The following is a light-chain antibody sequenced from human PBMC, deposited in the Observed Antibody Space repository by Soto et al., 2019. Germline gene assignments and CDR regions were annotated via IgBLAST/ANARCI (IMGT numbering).Light chain of an antibody. CDR1: STDIVGYNY. Sequence: HSALTQPASVSGSPGQSITISCTGTSTDIVGYNYVSWYQQHPGKAPKLIIYEVSNRPSGVSDRFSASKSGSTASLTISGLQAEDEADYYCSSYTSSSNWVFGGGTKLTVL. CDR2: EVS. V-gene: IGLV2-14*01. CDR3: SSYTSSSNWV. J-gene: IGLJ3*02.